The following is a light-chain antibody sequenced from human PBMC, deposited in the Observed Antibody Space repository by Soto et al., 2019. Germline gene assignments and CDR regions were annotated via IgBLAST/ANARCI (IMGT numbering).Light chain of an antibody. CDR3: QQDTSSSWT. J-gene: IGKJ1*01. Sequence: IVLTQSPGTLSLSPGERATLFCRASQTLSINSLAWYQQKPGQAPRVLIYGTSSRATGIPDRFSGSGSGTDFTITISRLELEDFGVYDCQQDTSSSWTFGHGTNVEIE. V-gene: IGKV3-20*01. CDR2: GTS. CDR1: QTLSINS.